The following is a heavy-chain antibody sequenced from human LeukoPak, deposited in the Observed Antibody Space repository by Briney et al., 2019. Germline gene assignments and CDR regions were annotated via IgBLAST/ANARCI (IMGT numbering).Heavy chain of an antibody. CDR3: AKDQAPRAARVIYFDY. CDR2: ISDGGVRT. V-gene: IGHV3-23*01. CDR1: GFIFSDYA. J-gene: IGHJ4*02. D-gene: IGHD2-15*01. Sequence: GGSLRLSCVASGFIFSDYAMGWVRQAPEKRLEWVSGISDGGVRTYYADSVKGRFTISRDNSKNTLFLHMDSLRVEDTAVYYCAKDQAPRAARVIYFDYWGQGNLVTVSS.